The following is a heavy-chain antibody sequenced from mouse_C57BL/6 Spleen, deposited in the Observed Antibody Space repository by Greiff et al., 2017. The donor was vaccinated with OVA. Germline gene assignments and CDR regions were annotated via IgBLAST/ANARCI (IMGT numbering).Heavy chain of an antibody. CDR3: ARSVITTVVARDWWYFDV. CDR1: GYSFTSYY. V-gene: IGHV1-66*01. D-gene: IGHD1-1*01. CDR2: IYPGSGNT. Sequence: QVQLQQSGPELVKPGASVKISCKASGYSFTSYYIHWVKQRPGQGLEWIGWIYPGSGNTKYNEKFKGKATLTADTSSSTAYMQLSSLTSEDSAVYYCARSVITTVVARDWWYFDVWGTGTTVTVSS. J-gene: IGHJ1*03.